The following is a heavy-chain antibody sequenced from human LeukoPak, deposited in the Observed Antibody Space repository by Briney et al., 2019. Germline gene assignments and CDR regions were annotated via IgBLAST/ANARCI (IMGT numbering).Heavy chain of an antibody. Sequence: SETLSLTCTVSGGSVSSGSYYWSWIRQRPGKGLEWIGYIYYSGSTNYNPSLKSRVTISVDTSKNQFSLKLSSVTAADTAVYYCARDRGRWFGELLGFDYWGQGTLVTVSS. D-gene: IGHD3-10*01. CDR1: GGSVSSGSYY. CDR2: IYYSGST. CDR3: ARDRGRWFGELLGFDY. J-gene: IGHJ4*02. V-gene: IGHV4-61*01.